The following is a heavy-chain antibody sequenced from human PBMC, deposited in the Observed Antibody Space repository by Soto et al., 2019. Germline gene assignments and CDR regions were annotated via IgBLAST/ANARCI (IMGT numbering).Heavy chain of an antibody. CDR2: ISYDGSDK. Sequence: QVQLVESGGGVVQPGRSLRLSFVASEFTFSNYGMHWVRQGLGKGLEWVAVISYDGSDKYYADSVKGRFTISRDNSKNTLYLQMYSLRADDTGVYYCAKDVKKEELYYHLDYWGQGTLVTVSS. CDR3: AKDVKKEELYYHLDY. CDR1: EFTFSNYG. V-gene: IGHV3-30*18. J-gene: IGHJ4*02. D-gene: IGHD1-26*01.